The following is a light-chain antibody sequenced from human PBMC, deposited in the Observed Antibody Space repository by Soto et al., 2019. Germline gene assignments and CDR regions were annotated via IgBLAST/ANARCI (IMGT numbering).Light chain of an antibody. J-gene: IGKJ2*02. CDR1: QSVSGW. CDR2: QAS. CDR3: QHYNDYSCT. V-gene: IGKV1-5*03. Sequence: DIQMTQSPSTLSASVGDRVAISCRASQSVSGWLAWYQQKPGKVPKLLIYQASTLEDGVPSRFSGSGSGTEFTLTISSLQPDDSATYYCQHYNDYSCTFGPGTNLEIK.